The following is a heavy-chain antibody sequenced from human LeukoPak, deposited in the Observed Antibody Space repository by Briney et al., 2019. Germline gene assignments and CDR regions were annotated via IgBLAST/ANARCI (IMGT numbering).Heavy chain of an antibody. CDR2: IYHSGST. J-gene: IGHJ4*02. CDR1: GYSISSGYY. Sequence: SETPSLTCTVSGYSISSGYYWGWIRQPPGKGLEWIGSIYHSGSTHFNPSLKSRVTISVDTSKNQFSLKLSSVTAADTAVYYCATYYTIFDPFDYWGQGTLVTVSS. CDR3: ATYYTIFDPFDY. D-gene: IGHD3-3*01. V-gene: IGHV4-38-2*02.